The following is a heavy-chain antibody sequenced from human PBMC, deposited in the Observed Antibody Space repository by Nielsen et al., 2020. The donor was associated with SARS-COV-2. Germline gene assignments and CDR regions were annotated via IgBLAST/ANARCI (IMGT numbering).Heavy chain of an antibody. V-gene: IGHV3-73*01. J-gene: IGHJ5*02. CDR2: IRSKANSYAT. Sequence: GGSLRLSCAASGFTFSGSAMHWVRQASGKGLEWVGRIRSKANSYATAYAASVKGRFTISRDDSKNTAYLQMNSLKTEDTAVYYCTRQDGSSCSWGQGTLVTVSS. D-gene: IGHD6-13*01. CDR3: TRQDGSSCS. CDR1: GFTFSGSA.